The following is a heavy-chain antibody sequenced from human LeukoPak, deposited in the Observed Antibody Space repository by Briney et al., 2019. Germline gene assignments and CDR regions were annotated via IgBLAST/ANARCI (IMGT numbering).Heavy chain of an antibody. V-gene: IGHV3-7*01. Sequence: GGSLRLSCAASGFTFSSYWMSWVRQAPGKGLEWVANIKQDGSEKYYVDSVKGRFTISRDNAKNSLYLQMNSLRAEDTAVYYCATLEPYSGSYADYWGQGTLVTVSS. J-gene: IGHJ4*02. CDR2: IKQDGSEK. D-gene: IGHD1-26*01. CDR1: GFTFSSYW. CDR3: ATLEPYSGSYADY.